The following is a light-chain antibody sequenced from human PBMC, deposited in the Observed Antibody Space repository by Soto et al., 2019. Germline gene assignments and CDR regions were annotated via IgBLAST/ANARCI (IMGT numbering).Light chain of an antibody. V-gene: IGLV1-47*01. CDR2: RNN. J-gene: IGLJ2*01. CDR1: SSNIGSNY. Sequence: QSVLTQPPSASGTPGQRVTISCSGSSSNIGSNYVYWYQQLPGTAPKLLIYRNNQRPSGVPDRFSGSKSGTSASLAISGLRSEDEADYYCAAWDDSLTRFGGGTQLTVL. CDR3: AAWDDSLTR.